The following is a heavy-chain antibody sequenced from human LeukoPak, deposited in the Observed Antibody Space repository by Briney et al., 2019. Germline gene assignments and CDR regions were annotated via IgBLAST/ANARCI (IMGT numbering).Heavy chain of an antibody. D-gene: IGHD3-10*01. V-gene: IGHV3-23*01. CDR1: GFTFSSYA. CDR3: AKVWEDFGSGVTWYLDL. J-gene: IGHJ2*01. Sequence: PGGSLRLSCAASGFTFSSYAMSWVRQAPGKGLEWVSAISGSGGSTYYADSVKGRFTISRDNSKNTLYLQMNSLRAEDTAVYYCAKVWEDFGSGVTWYLDLWGRGTLVTVSS. CDR2: ISGSGGST.